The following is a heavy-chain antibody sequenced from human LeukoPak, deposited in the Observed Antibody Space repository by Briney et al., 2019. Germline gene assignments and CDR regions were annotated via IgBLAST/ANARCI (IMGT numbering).Heavy chain of an antibody. V-gene: IGHV3-33*01. D-gene: IGHD6-19*01. CDR1: GFTFSSYG. CDR3: ARGGVGSGSPDLDY. J-gene: IGHJ4*02. Sequence: GRSLRLSCAASGFTFSSYGMHWVRQAPGKGLEWVAIIWYDGSNKYYADSVKGRFTISRDNSKNTVYLQMNSLRAEDTAVYYCARGGVGSGSPDLDYWGQGTLVTVSS. CDR2: IWYDGSNK.